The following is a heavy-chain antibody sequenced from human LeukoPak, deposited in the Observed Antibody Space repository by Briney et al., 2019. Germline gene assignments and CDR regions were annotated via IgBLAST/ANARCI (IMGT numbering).Heavy chain of an antibody. CDR2: IKQDGSEK. J-gene: IGHJ4*02. D-gene: IGHD6-13*01. CDR3: ARVRGSWCLDC. Sequence: GGSLRLSCSASGFTFSNYWMSWVRQAPGKGLEWVANIKQDGSEKYYVDSVKGRFTISRDNAKNSLYLQMNSLRADDTAVYYCARVRGSWCLDCWGQGTLVTVSS. V-gene: IGHV3-7*01. CDR1: GFTFSNYW.